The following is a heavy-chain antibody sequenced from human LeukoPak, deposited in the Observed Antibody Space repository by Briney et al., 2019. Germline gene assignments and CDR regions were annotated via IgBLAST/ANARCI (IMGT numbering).Heavy chain of an antibody. V-gene: IGHV4-4*07. CDR3: ARSGGSGTYYDGTFDY. Sequence: SSQTLSLTRTVSGGALTSYYWHWIRQPAPKGLEWIVRIYTSGNTNYSPSLKSRVAMSVDTSKNQFSLKVRAVTAADTAVYYCARSGGSGTYYDGTFDYWGQGALVTVSS. CDR2: IYTSGNT. J-gene: IGHJ4*02. CDR1: GGALTSYY. D-gene: IGHD1-26*01.